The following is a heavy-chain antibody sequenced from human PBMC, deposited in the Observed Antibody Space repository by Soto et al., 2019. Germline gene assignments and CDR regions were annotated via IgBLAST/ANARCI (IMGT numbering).Heavy chain of an antibody. CDR1: GFAFSAYY. V-gene: IGHV3-11*01. CDR3: TRSDYDTRGYTDY. J-gene: IGHJ4*02. D-gene: IGHD3-22*01. CDR2: ISESGTTI. Sequence: QVHLVESGGGLVKPGGSLRLSCAASGFAFSAYYMSWIRQAPGKGLEWLSYISESGTTIYYADSVKGRFTISRDNAKNPLYLQMNSLRAEDTAVYYCTRSDYDTRGYTDYWGQGTLVTVSS.